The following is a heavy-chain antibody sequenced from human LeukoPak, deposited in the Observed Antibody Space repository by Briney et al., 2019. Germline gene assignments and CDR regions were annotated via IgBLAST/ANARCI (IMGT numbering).Heavy chain of an antibody. V-gene: IGHV4-39*07. Sequence: SETLSLTCAVSGGSISSSSYYWDWIRQPPGKGLEWIASIYYSGSTYYNPSLKSRVTMSVDTSKNQFSLKLSSVTAVDTAVYYCARMGPIVGTEGWYFDLWGRGTLVTVSS. D-gene: IGHD1-26*01. J-gene: IGHJ2*01. CDR3: ARMGPIVGTEGWYFDL. CDR2: IYYSGST. CDR1: GGSISSSSYY.